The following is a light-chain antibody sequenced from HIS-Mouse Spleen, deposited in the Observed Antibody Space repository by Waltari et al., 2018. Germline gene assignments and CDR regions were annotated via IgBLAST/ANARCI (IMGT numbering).Light chain of an antibody. V-gene: IGLV3-21*03. J-gene: IGLJ3*02. Sequence: SYVLTQPPSVSVAPGKTARITCGGNNIGSKSVHWYQQKPGQAPVLVVSADSNRTSGIPERFYGAYTGNTGTLAISRVEAGDEADYFCQVWGSSSDHWVYGGGTKLTVL. CDR2: ADS. CDR1: NIGSKS. CDR3: QVWGSSSDHWV.